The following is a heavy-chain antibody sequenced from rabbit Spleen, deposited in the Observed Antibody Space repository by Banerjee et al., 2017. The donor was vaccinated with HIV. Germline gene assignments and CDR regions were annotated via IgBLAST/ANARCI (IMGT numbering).Heavy chain of an antibody. CDR1: GLDFSVSYW. CDR2: IYIGSGGGT. V-gene: IGHV1S45*01. Sequence: QEQLVEYGGDLVQPEGSLTLTCKASGLDFSVSYWICWVRQAPGKGLEWIACIYIGSGGGTKYANWAKGRFTVSKTSSTTVTLEMTSLTVADTATFFCGRAGEGGYGYLDLWGPGTLVTVS. D-gene: IGHD2-1*01. CDR3: GRAGEGGYGYLDL. J-gene: IGHJ4*01.